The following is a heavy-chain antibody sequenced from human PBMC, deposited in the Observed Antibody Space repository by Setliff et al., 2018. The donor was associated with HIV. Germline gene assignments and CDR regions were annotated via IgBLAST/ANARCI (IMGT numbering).Heavy chain of an antibody. CDR3: AKLDYYDYSGSWARKVAIDF. CDR1: GFTFRTYA. J-gene: IGHJ3*01. V-gene: IGHV3-23*01. CDR2: IQSGGII. Sequence: PGGSLRLSCVGSGFTFRTYAMTWVRQKPWRGLEWVSLIQSGGIIYYADSVKGRFTISRDNSNNTLSLQMSSLRAEDTALYYCAKLDYYDYSGSWARKVAIDFWGRGTMVTVSS. D-gene: IGHD3-22*01.